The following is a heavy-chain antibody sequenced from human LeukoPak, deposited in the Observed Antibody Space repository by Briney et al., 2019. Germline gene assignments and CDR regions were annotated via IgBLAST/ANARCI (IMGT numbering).Heavy chain of an antibody. CDR2: ISGSGGST. D-gene: IGHD3-22*01. Sequence: GGSLRLSCAASGFTFSSYAMSWVRQAPGKGLEWVSAISGSGGSTYYADSVKGRFTISRDNSKNTLYLQMNSLRAEDTAVYYCAKGSRGVHYDSSGYTDYWGQGTLVTVSS. V-gene: IGHV3-23*01. CDR3: AKGSRGVHYDSSGYTDY. CDR1: GFTFSSYA. J-gene: IGHJ4*02.